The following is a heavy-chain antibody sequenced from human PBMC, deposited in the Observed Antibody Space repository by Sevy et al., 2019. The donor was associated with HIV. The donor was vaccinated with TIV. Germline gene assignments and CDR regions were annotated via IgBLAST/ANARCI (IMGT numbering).Heavy chain of an antibody. J-gene: IGHJ3*02. CDR2: INTDGSRT. CDR3: ARRRFRDGATHDAVDI. CDR1: GFTLSNYW. Sequence: GGSLRLSCAASGFTLSNYWMHWVRQAPGKGLVWVSRINTDGSRTSYADSVKGRFTISRDNAKNTLYLQMNSLRAEDTAVYYCARRRFRDGATHDAVDIWGQGTMVTVSS. D-gene: IGHD1-26*01. V-gene: IGHV3-74*01.